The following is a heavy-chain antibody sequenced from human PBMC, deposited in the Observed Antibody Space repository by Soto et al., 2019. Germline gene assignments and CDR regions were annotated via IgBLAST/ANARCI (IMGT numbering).Heavy chain of an antibody. Sequence: GGSLRLSCAASGFTFSSYAMHWVRQAPGKGLEWVAVISYDGSNKYYADSVKGRFTISRDNSKNTLYLQMNSLRAEDTAVYYCTGHYGMDVWGQGTTVTVSS. CDR2: ISYDGSNK. D-gene: IGHD2-8*02. CDR1: GFTFSSYA. V-gene: IGHV3-30-3*01. CDR3: TGHYGMDV. J-gene: IGHJ6*02.